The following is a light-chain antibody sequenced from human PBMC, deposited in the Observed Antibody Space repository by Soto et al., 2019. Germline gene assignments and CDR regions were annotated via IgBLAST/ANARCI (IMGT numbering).Light chain of an antibody. V-gene: IGLV2-11*01. CDR2: DVS. Sequence: QSVLTQPRSLSGSPGQSVTIFCTGTSSDVGGYNYVSWYQQHPGKAPKLMIYDVSKRPSGVPDRFSGSKSGNTASLTISGLQAEDEADYYCCSYAGSYTLVFGTGTKVTVL. J-gene: IGLJ1*01. CDR3: CSYAGSYTLV. CDR1: SSDVGGYNY.